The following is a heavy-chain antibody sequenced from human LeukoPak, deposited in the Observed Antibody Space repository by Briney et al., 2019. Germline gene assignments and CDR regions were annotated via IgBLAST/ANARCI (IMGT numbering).Heavy chain of an antibody. D-gene: IGHD2-15*01. CDR2: ITASSSST. J-gene: IGHJ4*02. CDR1: GFTFSNYG. CDR3: ARVVGPAYFDY. V-gene: IGHV3-21*01. Sequence: GGSLRLSCEASGFTFSNYGMSWVRQAPGKGLEWVSAITASSSSTHDADSVQGRFTISRDNAKNSLYLQMNSLRAEDTAVYYCARVVGPAYFDYWGQGTLVTVSS.